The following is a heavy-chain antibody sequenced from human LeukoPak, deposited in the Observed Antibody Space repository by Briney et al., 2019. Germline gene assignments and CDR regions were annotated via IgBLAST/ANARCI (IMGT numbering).Heavy chain of an antibody. CDR3: ARPWYA. D-gene: IGHD6-13*01. CDR1: GGSISSYY. J-gene: IGHJ4*02. CDR2: IYYSGST. V-gene: IGHV4-39*01. Sequence: SETLSLTCTVSGGSISSYYWSWIRQPPGKGLEWIGSIYYSGSTYYNPSLKSRATISVDTSKNQFSLKLSSVTAADTAVYYCARPWYAWGQGTLVTVSS.